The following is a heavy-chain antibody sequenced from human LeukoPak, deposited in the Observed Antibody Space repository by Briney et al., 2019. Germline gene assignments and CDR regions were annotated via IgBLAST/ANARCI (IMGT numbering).Heavy chain of an antibody. CDR1: RFSVSTNY. Sequence: PGGSLRLSCAGSRFSVSTNYMTWVRQAPGKGLEWVSVMYTLGDTYYADSVRGRFTISRDNSKNTLYLQMNSLRAEDTAVYYCARDPGDSGRPKYYFDYWGQGTLVTVSS. V-gene: IGHV3-66*01. J-gene: IGHJ4*02. CDR2: MYTLGDT. D-gene: IGHD1-26*01. CDR3: ARDPGDSGRPKYYFDY.